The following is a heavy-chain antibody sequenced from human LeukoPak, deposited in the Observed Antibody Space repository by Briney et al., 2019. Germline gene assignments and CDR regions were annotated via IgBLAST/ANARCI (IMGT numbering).Heavy chain of an antibody. J-gene: IGHJ4*02. CDR1: GFTFSAYS. V-gene: IGHV3-23*01. CDR3: AKDRLFTPRCTSFDY. CDR2: ITGSADST. D-gene: IGHD2-8*01. Sequence: GGSLRLSCAASGFTFSAYSMTWVREAPGKGLEWVSSITGSADSTYYADSVEGRFTISRDNSGTTLYLQMNSLRVEDTALYYCAKDRLFTPRCTSFDYWGRGTLVTVSS.